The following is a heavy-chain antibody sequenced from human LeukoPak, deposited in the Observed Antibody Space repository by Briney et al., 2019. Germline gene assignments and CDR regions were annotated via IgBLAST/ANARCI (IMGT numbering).Heavy chain of an antibody. V-gene: IGHV1-46*01. CDR1: GYTFTRYF. Sequence: ASVTVSCMASGYTFTRYFIHWVRQAPGQGLEWMGILNPGGEWTTYAKQFQGRLTMTKDTSTSTVYMDLSSLRSEDTAVYYCARVSDNSGYYHFHYWGQGTLVTVSS. CDR2: LNPGGEWT. CDR3: ARVSDNSGYYHFHY. J-gene: IGHJ4*02. D-gene: IGHD3-22*01.